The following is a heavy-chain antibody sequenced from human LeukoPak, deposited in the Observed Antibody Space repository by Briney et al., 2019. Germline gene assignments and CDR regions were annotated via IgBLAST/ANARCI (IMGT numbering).Heavy chain of an antibody. CDR1: GYTLTELS. CDR3: ATVVAYYYYGMDV. Sequence: GASVKVSCKVSGYTLTELSMHWVRQAPGKGLEWMGGFDPEDGETIYAQKFQGRVTMTEDTSADTAYMELSSLRSEDTAVYYCATVVAYYYYGMDVWGQGTTDTVSS. CDR2: FDPEDGET. J-gene: IGHJ6*02. V-gene: IGHV1-24*01.